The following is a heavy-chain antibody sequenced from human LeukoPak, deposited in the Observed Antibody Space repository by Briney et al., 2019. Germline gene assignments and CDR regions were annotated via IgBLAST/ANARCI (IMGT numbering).Heavy chain of an antibody. J-gene: IGHJ4*02. Sequence: PGGSLRLSCAASGFTFSSYVMHWVRQAPGKGLEWVAYIDSRSSTIYYADSMKGRFTISRDNAKNSLYLQMNSLRVGDTAIYYCAREEYQVLLDWGQGILVTVAS. CDR3: AREEYQVLLD. D-gene: IGHD2-15*01. CDR2: IDSRSSTI. CDR1: GFTFSSYV. V-gene: IGHV3-48*04.